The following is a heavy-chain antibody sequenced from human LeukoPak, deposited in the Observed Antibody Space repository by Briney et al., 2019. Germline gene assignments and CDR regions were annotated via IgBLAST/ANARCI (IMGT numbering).Heavy chain of an antibody. V-gene: IGHV4-61*02. CDR3: ARGPYSYDSSGAFDI. Sequence: SETLSLTCTVSGDSISSGDYYWSWIRQPAGKGLDWIGRISSSGSTNYNPSLKSRVTISVDTSKNQFSLKLSSVTAADTAVYFCARGPYSYDSSGAFDIWGQGTMVTVSS. J-gene: IGHJ3*02. CDR1: GDSISSGDYY. D-gene: IGHD3-22*01. CDR2: ISSSGST.